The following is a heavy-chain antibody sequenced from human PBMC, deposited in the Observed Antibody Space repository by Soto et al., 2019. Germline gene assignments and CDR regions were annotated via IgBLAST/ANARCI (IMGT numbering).Heavy chain of an antibody. D-gene: IGHD3-22*01. Sequence: PSETLSLTCTVSVGSISSYYWSWIRQPPGRGLDWIGYIYYSGSTNYNPSLKSRVTISVDTSKNQFSLKLSSVTAADTAVYYCARVKGKYDSSGYHTTVFDYWGQGTMVTVSS. CDR2: IYYSGST. V-gene: IGHV4-59*01. J-gene: IGHJ4*02. CDR1: VGSISSYY. CDR3: ARVKGKYDSSGYHTTVFDY.